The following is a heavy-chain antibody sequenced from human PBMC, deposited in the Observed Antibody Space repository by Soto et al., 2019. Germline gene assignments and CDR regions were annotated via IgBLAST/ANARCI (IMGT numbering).Heavy chain of an antibody. J-gene: IGHJ5*02. D-gene: IGHD6-13*01. CDR2: ISSSGSTI. CDR3: ARDRNRIAAAGRGDSWFDP. V-gene: IGHV3-11*01. CDR1: GFTFSDYY. Sequence: QVQLVESGGGLVKPGGSLRLSCAASGFTFSDYYMSCIRQAPGRGLEWVSYISSSGSTIYYADSVKGRFTISRDNAKNSLYLQINSLRAEDRAVYYCARDRNRIAAAGRGDSWFDPWGQGTLVTVSS.